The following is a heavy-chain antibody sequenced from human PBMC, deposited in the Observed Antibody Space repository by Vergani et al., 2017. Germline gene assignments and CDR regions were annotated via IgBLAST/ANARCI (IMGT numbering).Heavy chain of an antibody. V-gene: IGHV4-39*01. CDR1: GASIRSSNYY. Sequence: QLQLQESGPGLVKPSATLSLTCSVSGASIRSSNYYWGWIRQPPGKGLEWIASIYYGGSTYYNPSLKSRVTISVDTSKNQFSLKLSSVTAADTAVYFCAGHSTVEWLVKLGWIDPWGQGILVTVSS. D-gene: IGHD6-19*01. CDR2: IYYGGST. J-gene: IGHJ5*02. CDR3: AGHSTVEWLVKLGWIDP.